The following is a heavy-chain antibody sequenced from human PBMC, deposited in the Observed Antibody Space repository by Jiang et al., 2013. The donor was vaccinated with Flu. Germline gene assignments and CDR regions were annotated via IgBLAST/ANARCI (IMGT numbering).Heavy chain of an antibody. J-gene: IGHJ3*02. V-gene: IGHV4-59*08. CDR3: ARLYDSSGDAFDI. CDR1: SAPSVVTT. CDR2: SITVGAP. Sequence: LVKPSETLSLTSHCLWSAPSVVTTGAGSGSPQGRDWSGLGISITVGAPTTTPPLKSRVTISVDTSKNQFSLKLSSVTAADTAVYYCARLYDSSGDAFDIWGQGTMVTVSS. D-gene: IGHD3-22*01.